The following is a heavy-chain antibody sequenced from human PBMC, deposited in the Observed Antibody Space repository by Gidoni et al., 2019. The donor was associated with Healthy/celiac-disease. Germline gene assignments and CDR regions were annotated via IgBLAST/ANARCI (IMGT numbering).Heavy chain of an antibody. V-gene: IGHV4-31*03. J-gene: IGHJ4*02. CDR1: GGSISSGGYS. Sequence: QVQLQESGPGLVKPSQTLSLTCTVSGGSISSGGYSWSWIRQHPGKGLEWIGYIYYSGSTYYNPSLKSRVTISVDTSKNQFSLKLSSVTAADTAVYYCAGSYPPYDFWNGRQQAFDYWGQGTLVTVSS. CDR2: IYYSGST. D-gene: IGHD3-3*01. CDR3: AGSYPPYDFWNGRQQAFDY.